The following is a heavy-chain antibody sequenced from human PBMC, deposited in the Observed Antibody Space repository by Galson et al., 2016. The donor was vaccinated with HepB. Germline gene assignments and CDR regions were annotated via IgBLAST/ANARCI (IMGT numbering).Heavy chain of an antibody. CDR2: IYYNGHK. D-gene: IGHD6-19*01. CDR1: GFSLNTGGVA. V-gene: IGHV2-5*01. J-gene: IGHJ3*02. Sequence: PALVKPTQTLTLTCTFSGFSLNTGGVAVGWIRQPPGKALECLGLIYYNGHKRYSPSLESRVTITKDTSKDQVVLTMTNMDPVDTGTYYCAHFSSGWYSVGRAFDIWGQGTIVTDSS. CDR3: AHFSSGWYSVGRAFDI.